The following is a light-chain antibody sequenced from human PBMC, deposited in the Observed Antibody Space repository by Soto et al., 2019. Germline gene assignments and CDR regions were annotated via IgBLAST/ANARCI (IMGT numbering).Light chain of an antibody. V-gene: IGKV3D-15*01. Sequence: IVMTQSPATLSVSPGERATLSCRASHSVSSNLAWYQQKPGQAPRLLIYAASTRATGIPARASGSGSGTEFTLTIGSLQSEDFADYYCQQYNNWPITFGRGTRLEI. CDR2: AAS. J-gene: IGKJ5*01. CDR3: QQYNNWPIT. CDR1: HSVSSN.